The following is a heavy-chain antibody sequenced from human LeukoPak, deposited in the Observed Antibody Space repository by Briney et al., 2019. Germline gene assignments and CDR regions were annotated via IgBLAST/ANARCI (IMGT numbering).Heavy chain of an antibody. V-gene: IGHV4-59*01. CDR1: GGSISSYY. CDR2: IYYSGST. J-gene: IGHJ4*02. CDR3: ARVARGELSLPLWYFDY. Sequence: SETLSLTCTVSGGSISSYYWSWIRQPPGKGLEWIGYIYYSGSTNYNPSLKSRVTISVDTSKNQFSLKLSSVTAADTAVYYCARVARGELSLPLWYFDYWGQGTLVTVSS. D-gene: IGHD3-16*02.